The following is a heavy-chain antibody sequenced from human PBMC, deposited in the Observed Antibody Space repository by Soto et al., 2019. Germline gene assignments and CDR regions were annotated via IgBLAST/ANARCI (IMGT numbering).Heavy chain of an antibody. V-gene: IGHV3-30*18. Sequence: GGSLILSCAASGFTFSSYGMHWVRQAPGKGLEWVAVISYDGSNKYYADSVKGRFTISRDNSKNTLYLQMNSLRAEDTAVYYCAKDMDFGVAPDYSYYGMDVWGQDTTVTVSS. CDR1: GFTFSSYG. J-gene: IGHJ6*02. CDR2: ISYDGSNK. D-gene: IGHD3-3*01. CDR3: AKDMDFGVAPDYSYYGMDV.